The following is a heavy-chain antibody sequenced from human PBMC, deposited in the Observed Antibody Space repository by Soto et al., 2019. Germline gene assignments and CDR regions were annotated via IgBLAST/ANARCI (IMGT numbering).Heavy chain of an antibody. V-gene: IGHV3-13*01. CDR2: IGTAGDT. CDR3: ARAADDSSGYYVDAFDI. CDR1: GFTFSSYD. J-gene: IGHJ3*02. D-gene: IGHD3-22*01. Sequence: EVQLVESGGGLVQPGGSLRLSCAASGFTFSSYDMHWVRQATGKGLEWVSAIGTAGDTYYPVSVKGRFTISRENAKNSLYLQMNSLRAEDTAVYYCARAADDSSGYYVDAFDIWGQGTMVTVSS.